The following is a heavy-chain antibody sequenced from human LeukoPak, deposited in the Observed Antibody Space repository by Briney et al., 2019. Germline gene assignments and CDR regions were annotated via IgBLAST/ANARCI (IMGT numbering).Heavy chain of an antibody. D-gene: IGHD4-11*01. Sequence: GGSLRLSCAASGFALSSYAMSWVRQAPGKGLEWVSATSSSDAGTYHAESVRGRFTISRDNSKNTLYLQMNSLRAEDTAVYYCARGYSNYPGGWFDPWGQGTLVTVSS. CDR3: ARGYSNYPGGWFDP. CDR1: GFALSSYA. J-gene: IGHJ5*02. V-gene: IGHV3-23*01. CDR2: TSSSDAGT.